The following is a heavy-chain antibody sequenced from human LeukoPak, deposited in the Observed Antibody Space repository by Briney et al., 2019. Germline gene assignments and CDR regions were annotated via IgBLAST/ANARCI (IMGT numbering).Heavy chain of an antibody. V-gene: IGHV4-39*07. Sequence: SETLSLTCSVSGDSISSSSYYWDWIRQPPGKGLEWIGSIYYSGSTYYNPSLKSRVTISIETSKNQFSLKLSSVTAADTAVYYCASPYSSSWYYYYYYMDVWGKGTTVTVSS. CDR2: IYYSGST. CDR1: GDSISSSSYY. J-gene: IGHJ6*03. D-gene: IGHD6-13*01. CDR3: ASPYSSSWYYYYYYMDV.